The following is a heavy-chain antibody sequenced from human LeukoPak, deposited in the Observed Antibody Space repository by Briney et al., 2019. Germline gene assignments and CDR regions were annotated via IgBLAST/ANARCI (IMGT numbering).Heavy chain of an antibody. Sequence: SETLSLTCAVYGGTFSGYYWSWIRQPPGKGLEWIGEINHSGSTNYNPSLKSRVTISVDTSKNQFSLKLSSVTAADTAVYYCARIVGATDYWGQGTLVTVSS. CDR2: INHSGST. CDR3: ARIVGATDY. J-gene: IGHJ4*02. V-gene: IGHV4-34*01. D-gene: IGHD1-26*01. CDR1: GGTFSGYY.